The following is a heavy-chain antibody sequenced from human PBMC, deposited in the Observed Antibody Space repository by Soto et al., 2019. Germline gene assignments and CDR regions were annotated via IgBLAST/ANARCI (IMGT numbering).Heavy chain of an antibody. CDR3: AKDLGTIVGATDGMDV. J-gene: IGHJ6*02. D-gene: IGHD1-26*01. CDR1: GFTFSSYG. Sequence: GGTLRLSCAASGFTFSSYGMHWVRQAPGKGLEWVAVISYDGSNKYYADSVKGRFTISRDNSKNTLYLQMNSLRAEDTAVYYCAKDLGTIVGATDGMDVWGQGTTVTVSS. V-gene: IGHV3-30*18. CDR2: ISYDGSNK.